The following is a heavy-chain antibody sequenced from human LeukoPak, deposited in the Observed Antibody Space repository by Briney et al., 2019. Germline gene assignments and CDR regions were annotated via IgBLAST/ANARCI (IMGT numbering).Heavy chain of an antibody. V-gene: IGHV1-46*02. J-gene: IGHJ6*03. CDR2: INPSGGST. CDR1: GYTFNSYY. CDR3: ASQPPYYYYMDV. Sequence: GASVKVSCKASGYTFNSYYMHWVRQAPGQGLEWMGIINPSGGSTSYAQKFQGRVTMTRDMSTSTVYMELSSLRSEDTAVYYCASQPPYYYYMDVWGKGTTVTVSS.